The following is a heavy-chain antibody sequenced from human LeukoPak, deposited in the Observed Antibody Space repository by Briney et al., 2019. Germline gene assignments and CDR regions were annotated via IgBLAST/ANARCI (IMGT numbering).Heavy chain of an antibody. CDR1: GFTVSSNY. CDR2: IYSAGST. Sequence: GGSLRLSCAASGFTVSSNYMSWVRLAPGKGLEWVSVIYSAGSTYYADSVKVRFTISRDNSKNTLYLQMNSLRAEDTAVYYCARGRGYGGNYLRAFDIWGQGTMVSVSS. D-gene: IGHD1-26*01. CDR3: ARGRGYGGNYLRAFDI. V-gene: IGHV3-53*01. J-gene: IGHJ3*02.